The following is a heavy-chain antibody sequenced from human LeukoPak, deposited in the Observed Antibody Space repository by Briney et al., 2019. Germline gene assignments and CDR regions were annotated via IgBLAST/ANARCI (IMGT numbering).Heavy chain of an antibody. CDR3: ARDLGLRFLEWLSLDY. Sequence: GGSLRLSCAASGFTVSSNYMSWVRQAPGKGLEWVSVIYSGGSTYYADSVKGRFTISRDNSKNTLYLQMNSLRAEDTAVYYCARDLGLRFLEWLSLDYWGQGTLVTVSS. V-gene: IGHV3-53*05. CDR2: IYSGGST. CDR1: GFTVSSNY. J-gene: IGHJ4*02. D-gene: IGHD3-3*01.